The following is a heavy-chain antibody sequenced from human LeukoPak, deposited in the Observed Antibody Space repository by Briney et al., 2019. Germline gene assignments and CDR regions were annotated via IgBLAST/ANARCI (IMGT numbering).Heavy chain of an antibody. CDR1: GYTFTSYG. CDR2: ISAYNGNT. CDR3: ARDHEGRLNGYYYDSSGYFAFDY. D-gene: IGHD3-22*01. Sequence: ASVKVSCKASGYTFTSYGISWVRQAPGQGLEWMGWISAYNGNTNYAQKLQGRVTMTTDTSTSTAYMELRSLRSDDTAVYYCARDHEGRLNGYYYDSSGYFAFDYWGQGTLVTVSS. V-gene: IGHV1-18*01. J-gene: IGHJ4*02.